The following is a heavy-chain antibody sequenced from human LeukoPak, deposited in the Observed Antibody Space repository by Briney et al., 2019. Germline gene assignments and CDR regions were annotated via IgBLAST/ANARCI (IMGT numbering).Heavy chain of an antibody. CDR1: GYSFTSYW. J-gene: IGHJ6*02. V-gene: IGHV5-10-1*01. Sequence: GESLKFLPQGSGYSFTSYWNSWVRQMPGKGLEWMGRIDPSDSYTNYSPSFQGHVTISADKSISNAYLQWSSLKASDTAMYYCAGVPNLGFYYGMDGWGPVITVTVSS. CDR2: IDPSDSYT. CDR3: AGVPNLGFYYGMDG. D-gene: IGHD7-27*01.